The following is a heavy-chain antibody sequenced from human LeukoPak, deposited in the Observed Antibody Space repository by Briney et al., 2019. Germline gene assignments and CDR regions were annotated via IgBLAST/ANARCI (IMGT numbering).Heavy chain of an antibody. CDR3: EKEANYYDTSGYYHVKALFDY. CDR2: TSYNGNNK. CDR1: VFTFRSYA. J-gene: IGHJ4*02. Sequence: GGSLRLSCGASVFTFRSYAMHWVRQAPGKGLEWVAGTSYNGNNKFYADSVKGRFSISRDNSKNTLYLQMDSLRAEDTAVYYREKEANYYDTSGYYHVKALFDYWGQGALVTVSS. V-gene: IGHV3-30*04. D-gene: IGHD3-22*01.